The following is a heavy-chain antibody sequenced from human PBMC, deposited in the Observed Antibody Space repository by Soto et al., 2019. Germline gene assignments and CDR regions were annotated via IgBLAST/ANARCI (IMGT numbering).Heavy chain of an antibody. Sequence: QVQLVESGGGVVQPGRSLRLSCAASGFIFSSYGMHWVRQAPGKGLEWVAVISYDGINKYYSDSVKGRFTISRDNSKNTLYLKMNSLRAEETAVYYCAKSVYNWNDGFFDYWGQGTLVTVSS. CDR3: AKSVYNWNDGFFDY. V-gene: IGHV3-30*18. D-gene: IGHD1-1*01. CDR1: GFIFSSYG. CDR2: ISYDGINK. J-gene: IGHJ4*02.